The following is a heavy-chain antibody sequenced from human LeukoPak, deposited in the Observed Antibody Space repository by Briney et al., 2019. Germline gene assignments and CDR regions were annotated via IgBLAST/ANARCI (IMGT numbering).Heavy chain of an antibody. CDR3: AKGGYSSSWSYYFDD. CDR2: NSGSGENT. V-gene: IGHV3-23*01. D-gene: IGHD6-13*01. J-gene: IGHJ4*02. CDR1: GFTFSSYA. Sequence: GGSLRLSCAASGFTFSSYAMSWVRQAPGKGLEWVSTNSGSGENTYYAGSVKGRFTISRDNSKNTLYLEMNSLREEDTAVYYCAKGGYSSSWSYYFDDWGQGTLVTVSS.